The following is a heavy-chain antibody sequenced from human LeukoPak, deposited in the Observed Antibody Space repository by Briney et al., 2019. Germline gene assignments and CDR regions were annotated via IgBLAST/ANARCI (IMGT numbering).Heavy chain of an antibody. Sequence: QAGGSLRLSCSASGFTVSSNYMSWVRQAPGKGLEWVSVIYSGGSTYYADSVKGRFTISRDNPKNTVYLQMNSLRAEDTAVYFCARAVPIGTGWDAFDVWGQGTIVSVSS. J-gene: IGHJ3*01. V-gene: IGHV3-53*01. CDR1: GFTVSSNY. CDR2: IYSGGST. CDR3: ARAVPIGTGWDAFDV. D-gene: IGHD6-19*01.